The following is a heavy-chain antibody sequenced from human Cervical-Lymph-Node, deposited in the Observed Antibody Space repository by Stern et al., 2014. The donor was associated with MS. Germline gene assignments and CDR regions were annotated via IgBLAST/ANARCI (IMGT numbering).Heavy chain of an antibody. CDR1: GFTFDDFA. CDR2: ISWKSGDV. CDR3: AGSLVPGSNYYYGMDV. Sequence: VQLVESGGGLVQPGRSLRLSCAASGFTFDDFAMHWVRQTPGKGLEWGSGISWKSGDVVYAGSVKGRFPISRDNAKKSLDLQMNSLRPEDTALYYCAGSLVPGSNYYYGMDVWGQGTTVIVSS. V-gene: IGHV3-9*01. D-gene: IGHD1/OR15-1a*01. J-gene: IGHJ6*02.